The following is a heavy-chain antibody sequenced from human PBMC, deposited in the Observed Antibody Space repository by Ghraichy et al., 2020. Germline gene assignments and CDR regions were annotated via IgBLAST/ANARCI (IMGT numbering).Heavy chain of an antibody. J-gene: IGHJ6*02. CDR2: IKEDGSEK. CDR3: AIAMVRGAPYGMDV. V-gene: IGHV3-7*01. Sequence: GGSLRLSCAASGFTFRSYWMSWVRQAPGKGPEWVANIKEDGSEKYYVDFVKGRFTISRDNAKNSLFLQMDSLRVEDTAVYYCAIAMVRGAPYGMDVWGQGTTVTVSS. D-gene: IGHD3-10*01. CDR1: GFTFRSYW.